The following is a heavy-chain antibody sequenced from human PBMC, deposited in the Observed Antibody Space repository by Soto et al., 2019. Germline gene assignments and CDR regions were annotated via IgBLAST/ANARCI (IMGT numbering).Heavy chain of an antibody. J-gene: IGHJ6*02. Sequence: GESLKISCQGSGYSFASYWIGWVRQMPGKDLEWMGIIYPGDSDTRYSPSFQGQVTISADKSLRTAYLQWTSLKAPDTALYYCARTRSFTLGFYYDGMDVWGQGTTVTVSS. CDR1: GYSFASYW. CDR2: IYPGDSDT. D-gene: IGHD6-6*01. CDR3: ARTRSFTLGFYYDGMDV. V-gene: IGHV5-51*01.